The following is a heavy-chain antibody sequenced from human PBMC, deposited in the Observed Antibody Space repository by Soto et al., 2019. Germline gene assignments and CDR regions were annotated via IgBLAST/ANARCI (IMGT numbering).Heavy chain of an antibody. V-gene: IGHV4-4*07. J-gene: IGHJ5*02. CDR2: IYTSGST. D-gene: IGHD1-26*01. CDR1: GGSISSYY. CDR3: ARLVSGSYYDNWCDP. Sequence: QVQLQESCPGLVKPSETLSLTCTVSGGSISSYYWSWIRQPAGKGLAWIGRIYTSGSTNYNPSLKSRVTMSVDTSKNQFSLKLSSVTAADTAVYYCARLVSGSYYDNWCDPGGQGTLVTVSS.